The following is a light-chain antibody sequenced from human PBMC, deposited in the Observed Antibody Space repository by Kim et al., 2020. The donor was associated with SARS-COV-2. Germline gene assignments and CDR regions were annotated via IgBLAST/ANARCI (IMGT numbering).Light chain of an antibody. CDR2: YDY. CDR1: NIGSKS. CDR3: QLLDTGTGHVL. Sequence: SYELTQPPSVSVAPGETARISCGGTNIGSKSVNWYQQRPGQAPVLVIYYDYNRPSGIPERLSASNSGNTATLTISSVEAGDEADYYCQLLDTGTGHVLFG. V-gene: IGLV3-21*01. J-gene: IGLJ2*01.